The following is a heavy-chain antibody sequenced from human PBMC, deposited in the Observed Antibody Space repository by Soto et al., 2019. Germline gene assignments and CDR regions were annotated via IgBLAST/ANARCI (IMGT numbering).Heavy chain of an antibody. CDR2: IMPIFGTA. Sequence: QVQLVQSGAEVKKPGSSVKVSCKASGGTFSSYAISWVRQAPGQGLEWMGGIMPIFGTANYAQKFQGRVTITADESTSTAYMELSRLRSEDTAVYYCARETHSRLIQLWLPDYYYYGMDVWGQGTTVNVSS. V-gene: IGHV1-69*01. D-gene: IGHD5-18*01. CDR3: ARETHSRLIQLWLPDYYYYGMDV. J-gene: IGHJ6*02. CDR1: GGTFSSYA.